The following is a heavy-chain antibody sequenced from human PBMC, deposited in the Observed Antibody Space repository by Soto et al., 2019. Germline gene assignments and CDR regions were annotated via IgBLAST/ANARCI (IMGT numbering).Heavy chain of an antibody. CDR2: INPSGGST. V-gene: IGHV1-46*01. Sequence: ASVKVSCKASGYTFTSYYMHWVRQAPGQGLEWMGVINPSGGSTSYAQKFQGRITMTRDTSTSTVYMELSSLRSEDTAVYYCARVGVPSGEDYWGQGTLVTVSS. J-gene: IGHJ4*02. CDR1: GYTFTSYY. D-gene: IGHD3-10*01. CDR3: ARVGVPSGEDY.